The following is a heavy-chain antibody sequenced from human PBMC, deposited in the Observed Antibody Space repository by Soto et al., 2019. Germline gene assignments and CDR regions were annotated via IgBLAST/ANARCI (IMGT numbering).Heavy chain of an antibody. CDR2: IKSKTDDGTT. Sequence: GGSLRLSCAASGFTFSNAWMSWVRQAPGKGLEWVGRIKSKTDDGTTDYAAPVKGRFTISRDDSKNTLYLQMNSLKTEDTAVYYCTTARVAVSLGAFDIWGQGTMVTVSS. CDR3: TTARVAVSLGAFDI. D-gene: IGHD6-6*01. V-gene: IGHV3-15*01. J-gene: IGHJ3*02. CDR1: GFTFSNAW.